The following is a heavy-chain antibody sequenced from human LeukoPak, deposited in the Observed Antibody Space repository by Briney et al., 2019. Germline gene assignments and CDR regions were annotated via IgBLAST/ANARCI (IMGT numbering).Heavy chain of an antibody. CDR2: IKQDGSEK. V-gene: IGHV3-7*01. CDR3: ARESYYDSSGYYGNYAFDI. D-gene: IGHD3-22*01. CDR1: GFTFSSYW. J-gene: IGHJ3*02. Sequence: GGSLRLSCAASGFTFSSYWMSWVRQAPGKGLEWVANIKQDGSEKYYVDSVKGRFTISRDNARNSLYLQMNSLRAEDTAVYYCARESYYDSSGYYGNYAFDIWGQGTMVTVSS.